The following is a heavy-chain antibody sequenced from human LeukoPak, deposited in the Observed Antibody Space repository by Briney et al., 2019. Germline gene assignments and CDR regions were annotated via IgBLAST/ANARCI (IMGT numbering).Heavy chain of an antibody. CDR2: MHSNGRT. V-gene: IGHV4-59*11. D-gene: IGHD4-23*01. J-gene: IGHJ4*02. CDR1: GGSITSHY. Sequence: SETLSLTCTVSGGSITSHYWSWIRQAPGKGLEWVGHMHSNGRTNYKSSLQSRVTISLDTSRNQFSLKLSSVTAADTAVYYCARDHYGGNSFFDYWGQGTLVTVSS. CDR3: ARDHYGGNSFFDY.